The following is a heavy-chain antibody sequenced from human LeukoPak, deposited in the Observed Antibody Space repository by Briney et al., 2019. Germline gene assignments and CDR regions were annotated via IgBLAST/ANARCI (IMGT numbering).Heavy chain of an antibody. D-gene: IGHD2-15*01. CDR2: IYHSGST. CDR3: ARAGDLIVVAMGAFDI. V-gene: IGHV4-30-2*01. Sequence: SETLSLTCTVSGVSSSSSGYSWSWIRQPPGKGLEWIGYIYHSGSTYYNPSLNSRVTISVDRSKNQFSLKLSSVTAADTAVYYCARAGDLIVVAMGAFDIWGQGTMVTVSS. J-gene: IGHJ3*02. CDR1: GVSSSSSGYS.